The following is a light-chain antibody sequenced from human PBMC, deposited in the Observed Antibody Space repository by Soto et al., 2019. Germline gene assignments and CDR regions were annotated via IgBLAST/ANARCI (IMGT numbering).Light chain of an antibody. CDR2: GAS. CDR3: QQYNNWPPTWT. Sequence: EIVMTQSPATLSVSPGERVTLSCRASQSVSSNLAWYQQKPGQAPRLLIYGASTRATGIPARFSGSGSGTEFTLTISSLQSEDFAVYYCQQYNNWPPTWTFGQGTKLEIK. CDR1: QSVSSN. J-gene: IGKJ1*01. V-gene: IGKV3-15*01.